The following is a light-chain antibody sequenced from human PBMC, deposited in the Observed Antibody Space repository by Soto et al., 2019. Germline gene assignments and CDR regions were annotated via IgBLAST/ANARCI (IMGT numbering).Light chain of an antibody. J-gene: IGLJ1*01. CDR2: EVS. V-gene: IGLV2-14*01. CDR3: SSYTSSSPRV. CDR1: SSDVGGYNY. Sequence: QAASVSGSPGQSITISCTGTSSDVGGYNYVSWYQQHPGKAPKLMIYEVSNRPSGVSNRFSGSKSGNTASLTISGLQAEDEADYYCSSYTSSSPRVFGTGTQLTVL.